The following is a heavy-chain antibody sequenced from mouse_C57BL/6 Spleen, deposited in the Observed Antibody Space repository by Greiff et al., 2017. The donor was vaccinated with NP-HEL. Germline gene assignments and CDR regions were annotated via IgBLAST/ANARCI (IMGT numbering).Heavy chain of an antibody. Sequence: VQLQQSGAELVKPGASVKISCKASGYAFSSYWMNWVKQRPGKGLEWIGQIYPGDGDTNYNGKFKGKATLTADKSSSTAYMQLSSLTSEDSAVYFCAREGGLRRGDYFDYWGQGTTLTVSS. J-gene: IGHJ2*01. V-gene: IGHV1-80*01. D-gene: IGHD2-4*01. CDR2: IYPGDGDT. CDR1: GYAFSSYW. CDR3: AREGGLRRGDYFDY.